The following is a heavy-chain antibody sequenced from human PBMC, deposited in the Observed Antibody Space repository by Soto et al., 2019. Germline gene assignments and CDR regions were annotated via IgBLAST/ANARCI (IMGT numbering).Heavy chain of an antibody. V-gene: IGHV3-74*01. CDR2: INSDGSST. Sequence: GGSLRLSCAASGFTFSTYWMHWVRQAPGKGLVWVSRINSDGSSTTYADSVKGRFTISRGNAKNTLYLQMNSLRAEDTAVYSCATVLEISCSGSFRCNHYYMDVSAQGTTVTVSS. CDR3: ATVLEISCSGSFRCNHYYMDV. J-gene: IGHJ6*03. D-gene: IGHD3-10*02. CDR1: GFTFSTYW.